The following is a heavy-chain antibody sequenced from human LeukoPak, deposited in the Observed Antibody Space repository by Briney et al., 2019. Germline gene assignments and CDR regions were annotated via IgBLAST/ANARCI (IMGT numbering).Heavy chain of an antibody. Sequence: GASVKVSCKASGYTFTSYAMNWVRQAPGQGLEWMGWINTNTGNPTYAQGFTGRFVFSLDTSVSTAYLQISSLKAEDTAVYYCARVECSSTSCYGAYWGQGTLVTVSS. CDR1: GYTFTSYA. CDR3: ARVECSSTSCYGAY. CDR2: INTNTGNP. J-gene: IGHJ4*02. V-gene: IGHV7-4-1*02. D-gene: IGHD2-2*01.